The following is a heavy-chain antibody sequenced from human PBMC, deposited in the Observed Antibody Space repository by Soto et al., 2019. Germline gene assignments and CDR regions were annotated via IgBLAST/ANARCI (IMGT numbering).Heavy chain of an antibody. CDR2: IIPTFGAA. J-gene: IGHJ6*02. CDR1: GGTFSSYA. D-gene: IGHD3-22*01. CDR3: ARAHSSGYLGDYYYYYGMDV. Sequence: SVKVSCKASGGTFSSYAISWVRQAPGQGLEWMGGIIPTFGAANYAQKFQGRVTITADESTSTAYMELSSLRSEDTAVYYCARAHSSGYLGDYYYYYGMDVWGQGTKVTVSS. V-gene: IGHV1-69*13.